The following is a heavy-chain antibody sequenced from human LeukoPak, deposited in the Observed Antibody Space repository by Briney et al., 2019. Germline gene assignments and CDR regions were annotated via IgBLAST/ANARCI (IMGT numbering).Heavy chain of an antibody. CDR1: GYTFTSYA. D-gene: IGHD1-26*01. J-gene: IGHJ3*02. Sequence: RASVKVSCKASGYTFTSYAMHWVRQAPGQRLEWMGWINAGNGNTKYSQEFQGRVTITRDTSASTAYMELSSLRSEDMAVYYCAREGAKGYAFDIWGQGTMVTVSS. CDR3: AREGAKGYAFDI. V-gene: IGHV1-3*03. CDR2: INAGNGNT.